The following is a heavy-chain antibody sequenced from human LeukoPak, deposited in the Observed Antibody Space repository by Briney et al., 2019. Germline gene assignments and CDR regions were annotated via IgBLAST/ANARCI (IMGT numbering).Heavy chain of an antibody. CDR2: ISAYNGNT. V-gene: IGHV1-18*01. CDR3: ARDGLWFGELATWFDP. CDR1: GYTFTRYG. D-gene: IGHD3-10*01. Sequence: ASVKVSCKASGYTFTRYGISWVRQAPGQGLEWTGWISAYNGNTNYAQKLQGRVTMTTDTSTSTAYMELRSLISDDTAVYYCARDGLWFGELATWFDPWGQGTLVTVSS. J-gene: IGHJ5*02.